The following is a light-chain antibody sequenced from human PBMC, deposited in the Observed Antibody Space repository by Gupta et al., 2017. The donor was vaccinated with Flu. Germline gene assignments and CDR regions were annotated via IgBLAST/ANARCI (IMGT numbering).Light chain of an antibody. CDR3: QQRSSWPLT. CDR2: DAS. CDR1: QSVSSN. Sequence: EVVLPQSPDTLSLSQEQRATLDGRASQSVSSNLGWYQQKPGQAPRLLIYDASNRATGIPARFSGSGSGTDFTLTISRLEPEDFAVYYCQQRSSWPLTFGGGTNVEIK. J-gene: IGKJ4*02. V-gene: IGKV3-11*01.